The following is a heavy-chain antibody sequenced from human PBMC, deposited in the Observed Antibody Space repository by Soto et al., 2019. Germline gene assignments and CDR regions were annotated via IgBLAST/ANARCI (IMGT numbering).Heavy chain of an antibody. J-gene: IGHJ4*02. V-gene: IGHV4-4*02. CDR1: GASVSSTYW. CDR2: INHRGSA. D-gene: IGHD6-13*01. Sequence: SETLSLTCAVSGASVSSTYWWSWVRQPPGKGPEWIGEINHRGSANYNPSLKSRVTMSLDISKSQFSLRLTSVTAADTAVYFCARYNAASGTYYFDYWGQGTLVPVSS. CDR3: ARYNAASGTYYFDY.